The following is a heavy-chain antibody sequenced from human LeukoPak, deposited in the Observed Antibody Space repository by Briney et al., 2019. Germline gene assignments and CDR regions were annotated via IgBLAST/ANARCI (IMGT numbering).Heavy chain of an antibody. V-gene: IGHV4-30-4*01. Sequence: SQTLSLTCTVSGGSISSGDYYWSWIRQPPGKGLEWIGYIYYSGSTYYNPSLKSRVTISVDTSKNQFSLKLSSVTAADTAVYYCARYYYDSTGGYYYYGMTSGAKGPRSPSP. J-gene: IGHJ6*02. CDR3: ARYYYDSTGGYYYYGMTS. CDR1: GGSISSGDYY. D-gene: IGHD3-22*01. CDR2: IYYSGST.